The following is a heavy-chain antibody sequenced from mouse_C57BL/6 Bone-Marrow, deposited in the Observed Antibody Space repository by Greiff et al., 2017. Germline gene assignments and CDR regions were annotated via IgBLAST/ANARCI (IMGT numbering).Heavy chain of an antibody. CDR2: IHPNSGST. Sequence: QVQLQQPGAELVKPGASVKLSCKASGYTFTSYWMHWVKQRPGQGLEWIGMIHPNSGSTNYNEKFKSKATMTVDKSSSTAYLQLSSLTSEDSAVYYCARSYYSNSFAYWGQGTLVTVSA. V-gene: IGHV1-64*01. J-gene: IGHJ3*01. D-gene: IGHD2-5*01. CDR3: ARSYYSNSFAY. CDR1: GYTFTSYW.